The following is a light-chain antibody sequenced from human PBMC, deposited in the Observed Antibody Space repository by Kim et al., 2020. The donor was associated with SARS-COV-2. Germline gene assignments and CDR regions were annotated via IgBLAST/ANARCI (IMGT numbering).Light chain of an antibody. Sequence: GQSITSARGASRSDVGYYYLASWQQQQGGKAQKLIYYDGSHRPAVVSHRCAASKCGKAAPLTSAGLQEEDEADYYCSEYSSRRTIVFGGGTQLTVL. J-gene: IGLJ2*01. CDR1: RSDVGYYYL. CDR3: SEYSSRRTIV. V-gene: IGLV2-14*03. CDR2: DGS.